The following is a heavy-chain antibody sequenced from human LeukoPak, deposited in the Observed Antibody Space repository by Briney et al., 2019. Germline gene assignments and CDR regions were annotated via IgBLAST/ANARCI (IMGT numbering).Heavy chain of an antibody. CDR2: INHSGST. D-gene: IGHD4-11*01. J-gene: IGHJ4*02. Sequence: PSETLSLTCAVYGGSFSGYYWGWIRQPPGKGLEWIGEINHSGSTNYNPSLKSRVTISVDTSKNQFSLKLSSVTAADTAVYYCARQGYSNYVSDYWGQGTLVTVSS. CDR1: GGSFSGYY. CDR3: ARQGYSNYVSDY. V-gene: IGHV4-34*01.